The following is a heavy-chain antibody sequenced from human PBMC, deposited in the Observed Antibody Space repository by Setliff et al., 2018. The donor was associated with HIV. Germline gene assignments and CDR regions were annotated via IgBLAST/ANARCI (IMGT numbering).Heavy chain of an antibody. CDR3: ARSTPSVGYISEH. D-gene: IGHD5-12*01. CDR2: MNHRGVI. V-gene: IGHV4-34*01. J-gene: IGHJ4*02. CDR1: GGSFSGYY. Sequence: SETLSLTCTVYGGSFSGYYWTWIRQPPGKGLEFIGEMNHRGVIKYLSSLKSRVTMAVDTSKKQFSLKLKSVTAADTAVYYCARSTPSVGYISEHWGQGTLVTVSS.